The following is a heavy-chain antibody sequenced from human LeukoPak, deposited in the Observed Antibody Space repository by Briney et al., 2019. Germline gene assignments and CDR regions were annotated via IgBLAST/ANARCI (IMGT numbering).Heavy chain of an antibody. D-gene: IGHD3-3*01. CDR1: GFTVSSNY. V-gene: IGHV3-66*01. J-gene: IGHJ6*02. Sequence: SGGSLRLSCAASGFTVSSNYMSWVRQARGKGLEWVSVIYSGGSTYYADSVKGRFTISRDNSKNTLYLQMNSLRAEDTAVYYCARESYDFWSGPNGMDVWGQGTTVTVSS. CDR3: ARESYDFWSGPNGMDV. CDR2: IYSGGST.